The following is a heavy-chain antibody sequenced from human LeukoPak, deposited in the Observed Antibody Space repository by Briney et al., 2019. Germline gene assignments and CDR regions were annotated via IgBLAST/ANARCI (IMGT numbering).Heavy chain of an antibody. CDR1: NGLFSGYY. J-gene: IGHJ4*02. Sequence: SETLSLTCAISNGLFSGYYWSWIRQPPGKGLEWIGEINHSGSTNYNPSLKSRVTISVDTSKNQFSLKLSSVTAADTAVYYCARDPVDCSGGSCYSGGFDYWGQGTLVTVSS. V-gene: IGHV4-34*01. D-gene: IGHD2-15*01. CDR2: INHSGST. CDR3: ARDPVDCSGGSCYSGGFDY.